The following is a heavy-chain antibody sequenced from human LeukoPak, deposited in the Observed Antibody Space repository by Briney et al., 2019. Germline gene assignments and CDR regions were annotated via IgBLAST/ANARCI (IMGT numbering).Heavy chain of an antibody. CDR1: GGSISRYY. D-gene: IGHD6-19*01. CDR3: ARHGVGYSSGWYSYQYYYYGMDV. Sequence: PSETLSLTCTVSGGSISRYYWSWIRQPAGKGLEWLGRIYTSGSTNYNPSLKSRVAIAVVTSKSQFSLKLSSVTAADTAVYYCARHGVGYSSGWYSYQYYYYGMDVWGQGTTVTVSS. CDR2: IYTSGST. J-gene: IGHJ6*02. V-gene: IGHV4-4*07.